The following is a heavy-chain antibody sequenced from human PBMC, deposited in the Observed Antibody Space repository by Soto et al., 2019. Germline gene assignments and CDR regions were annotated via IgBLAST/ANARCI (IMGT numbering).Heavy chain of an antibody. CDR2: LLYNGYTQ. V-gene: IGHV3-30*04. CDR3: ARAPNVSSRPYYFDY. Sequence: QVQLVESGGGVVQPGRSLRLSCAASGFTFTNFGLHWVRQAPDKGLEWVAVLLYNGYTQYYADSVKGRFTISGDNSKNTLYLQMDSLQPEDTGVYYCARAPNVSSRPYYFDYWGLGTLVAVSS. D-gene: IGHD6-13*01. J-gene: IGHJ4*02. CDR1: GFTFTNFG.